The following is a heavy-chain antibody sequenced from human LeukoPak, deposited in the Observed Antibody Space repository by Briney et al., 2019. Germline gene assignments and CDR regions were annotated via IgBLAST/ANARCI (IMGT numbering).Heavy chain of an antibody. V-gene: IGHV3-21*01. Sequence: GGSLRPSCAASGFTFSSYSMNWVRQAPGKGLEWVSSISSSSSYIYYADSVKGRFTISRDNAKNSLYLQMNSLRAEDTAVYYCARDLGIVGATSNGFDYWGQGTLVTVSS. D-gene: IGHD1-26*01. CDR1: GFTFSSYS. CDR2: ISSSSSYI. CDR3: ARDLGIVGATSNGFDY. J-gene: IGHJ4*02.